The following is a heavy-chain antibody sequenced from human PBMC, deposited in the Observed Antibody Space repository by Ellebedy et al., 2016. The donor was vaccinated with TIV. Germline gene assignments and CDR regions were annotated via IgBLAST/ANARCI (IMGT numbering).Heavy chain of an antibody. CDR1: GGTFSSYG. V-gene: IGHV1-69*04. CDR2: IIPILGIA. Sequence: AASVKVSCKASGGTFSSYGISWVRQAPGQGLEWMGRIIPILGIANYAQKFQGRVTITADKSTSTAYMELRSLTSDDTAVYYCARDFHCTSNNCYERPSLYYFDSWGQGTLVTVSS. J-gene: IGHJ4*02. CDR3: ARDFHCTSNNCYERPSLYYFDS. D-gene: IGHD2-2*01.